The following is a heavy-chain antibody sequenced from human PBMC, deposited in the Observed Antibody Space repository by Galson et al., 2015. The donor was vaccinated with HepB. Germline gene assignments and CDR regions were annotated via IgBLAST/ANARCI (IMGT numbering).Heavy chain of an antibody. CDR1: GFTFSTYT. CDR2: ISYDESNK. CDR3: TMGLRFLEWTLDY. J-gene: IGHJ4*02. Sequence: SLRLSCAASGFTFSTYTMHWVRQAPGKGLEWVALISYDESNKYHADSVKGRFTISRDNSKNTLHLQMDSLRAEDTAVYYCTMGLRFLEWTLDYWGQGTLVTVSS. V-gene: IGHV3-30-3*01. D-gene: IGHD3-3*01.